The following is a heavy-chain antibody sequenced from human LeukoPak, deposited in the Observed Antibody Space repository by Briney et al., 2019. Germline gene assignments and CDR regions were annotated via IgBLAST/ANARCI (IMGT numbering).Heavy chain of an antibody. V-gene: IGHV1-2*02. CDR3: ARDRYSSGLRGIGAEYFQH. Sequence: ASVKVSCKASGYTFTGYYMHWVRQAPGQGLEWMGWINPTSGGTNYAQKFQGRVTMTRDTSISTAYMELSRLRSDDTAVYYCARDRYSSGLRGIGAEYFQHWGQGTLVTVSS. CDR2: INPTSGGT. CDR1: GYTFTGYY. J-gene: IGHJ1*01. D-gene: IGHD6-19*01.